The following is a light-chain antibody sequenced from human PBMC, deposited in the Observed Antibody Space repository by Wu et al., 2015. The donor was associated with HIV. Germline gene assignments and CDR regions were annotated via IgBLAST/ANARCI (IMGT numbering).Light chain of an antibody. J-gene: IGKJ1*01. CDR1: QSLSSRH. CDR3: QQYGGSPRT. CDR2: AAS. Sequence: EIVLTQSPGTLSLYPGERATLSCRASQSLSSRHLAWYQQRPGQAPRLLIYAASSRATGIPDRFSGSAFGTDFTLTISRLEPEDFAVYYCQQYGGSPRTFGQGTKVEIK. V-gene: IGKV3-20*01.